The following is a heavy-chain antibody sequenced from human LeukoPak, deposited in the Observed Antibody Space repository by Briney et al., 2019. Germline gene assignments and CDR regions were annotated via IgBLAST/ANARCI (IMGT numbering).Heavy chain of an antibody. D-gene: IGHD1-14*01. CDR2: ISYDGSNK. CDR3: AREPTLTGALSIDY. Sequence: SGRSLRLSCAASGFTFSSYAMHWVRQAPGKGLEWVAVISYDGSNKYYADSVKGRFTISRDNSKNTLYLQMNSLRAEDTAVYYCAREPTLTGALSIDYWGQGTLVTVSS. J-gene: IGHJ4*02. V-gene: IGHV3-30*04. CDR1: GFTFSSYA.